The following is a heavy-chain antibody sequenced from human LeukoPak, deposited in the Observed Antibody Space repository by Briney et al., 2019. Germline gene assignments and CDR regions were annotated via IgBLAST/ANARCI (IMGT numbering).Heavy chain of an antibody. Sequence: GGSLRLSCAASGFTFSSYAMSWVRQAPGKGLEWVSAISGSGGSTYYADSVKGRFTISRDNSKYTLYLQMNSLRAEDTAVYYCAKDPAIYDSSGYPFDYWGQGTLVTVSS. CDR1: GFTFSSYA. J-gene: IGHJ4*02. V-gene: IGHV3-23*01. CDR2: ISGSGGST. D-gene: IGHD3-22*01. CDR3: AKDPAIYDSSGYPFDY.